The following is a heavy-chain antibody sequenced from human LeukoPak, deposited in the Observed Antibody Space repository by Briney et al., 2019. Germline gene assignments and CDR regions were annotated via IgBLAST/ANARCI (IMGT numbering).Heavy chain of an antibody. V-gene: IGHV3-33*01. D-gene: IGHD3-22*01. CDR1: GISFSSHG. CDR2: IWYDGSNI. CDR3: ARARNDYDSNGFSFLDF. Sequence: GTSLRLSCAASGISFSSHGMHCVRQAPGKGLEWVAVIWYDGSNIYYADSVKGRFTISRDNFKNTLYLQMNSLRAEDTALYYCARARNDYDSNGFSFLDFWGQGTLVTVSS. J-gene: IGHJ4*02.